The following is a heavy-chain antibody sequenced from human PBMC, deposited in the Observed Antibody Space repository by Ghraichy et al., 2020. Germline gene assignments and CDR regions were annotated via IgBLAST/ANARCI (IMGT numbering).Heavy chain of an antibody. J-gene: IGHJ5*02. CDR3: AREGDCSSTSCQGNNWFDP. V-gene: IGHV4-31*03. D-gene: IGHD2-2*01. CDR2: IYYSGST. CDR1: GGSISSGGYY. Sequence: SQTLSLTCTVSGGSISSGGYYWSWIRQHPGKGLEWIGYIYYSGSTYYNPSLKSRVTISVDTSKNQFSLKLSSVTAADTAVYYCAREGDCSSTSCQGNNWFDPWGQGTLVTVSS.